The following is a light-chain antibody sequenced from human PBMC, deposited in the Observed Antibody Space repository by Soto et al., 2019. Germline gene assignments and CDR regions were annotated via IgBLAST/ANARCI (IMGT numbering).Light chain of an antibody. Sequence: QSVLTQPPSASGTPGQRVTISCPGSYTNIGSNTVNWYHQLPGTAPKLLIYDNNQRPSGVPDRFSGSTSAASASLAISGLLSEDEADYYCATWDDNVNGVVFGGGTKLTVL. CDR1: YTNIGSNT. V-gene: IGLV1-44*01. CDR3: ATWDDNVNGVV. CDR2: DNN. J-gene: IGLJ2*01.